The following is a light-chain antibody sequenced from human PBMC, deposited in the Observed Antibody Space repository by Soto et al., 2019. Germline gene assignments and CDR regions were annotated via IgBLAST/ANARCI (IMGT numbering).Light chain of an antibody. CDR1: QDISNY. Sequence: DIQMTQSPCARSASVGDRVTSACQASQDISNYLNWYQQKPGKAPKLLLYDASNLETGVPSRFSGSGSGTDFTFTISSLQPEDIASYYCQQYDNLEVTFGPGTKVDIK. CDR2: DAS. J-gene: IGKJ3*01. CDR3: QQYDNLEVT. V-gene: IGKV1-33*01.